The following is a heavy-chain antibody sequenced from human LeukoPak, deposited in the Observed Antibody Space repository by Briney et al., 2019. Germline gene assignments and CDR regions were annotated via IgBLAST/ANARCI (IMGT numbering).Heavy chain of an antibody. Sequence: GGSLRLSCAASGFSFSDYGMTWVRQAPGEGLEWVSAISDSGSRTFYAGSVKGRFTISRDNSKNTLYLQMNSLRAADTAVYYCVKDSYDTSIWGQGTLVTVSS. CDR2: ISDSGSRT. D-gene: IGHD3-3*02. CDR3: VKDSYDTSI. V-gene: IGHV3-23*01. J-gene: IGHJ4*02. CDR1: GFSFSDYG.